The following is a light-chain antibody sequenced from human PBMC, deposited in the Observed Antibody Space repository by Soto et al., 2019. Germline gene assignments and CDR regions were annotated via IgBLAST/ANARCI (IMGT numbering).Light chain of an antibody. V-gene: IGKV1-5*01. CDR3: PEYSSYTWT. CDR1: QSISNW. Sequence: IQMTQSPSTLSASVGDRVTITCRASQSISNWLAWYQQKAGKVPKLLIYDASTLASGVPSRCSGSGAGTEVTRTISSLQPDDCATVDGPEYSSYTWTFGHGTKVDIK. CDR2: DAS. J-gene: IGKJ1*01.